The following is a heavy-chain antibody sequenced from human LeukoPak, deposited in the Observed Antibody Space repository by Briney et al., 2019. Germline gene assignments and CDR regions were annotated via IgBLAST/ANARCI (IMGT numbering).Heavy chain of an antibody. J-gene: IGHJ3*02. CDR2: LTANSRSA. V-gene: IGHV3-21*01. CDR3: ARDVPYYYESSGYYSLGFDI. D-gene: IGHD3-22*01. Sequence: PGGSLRLSCAASGFTFSHYSMNWVRQAPGKGVEWVSGLTANSRSAYYADSVKGRFTISRDNAKNTLYLQMNSLRAEDTAVYYCARDVPYYYESSGYYSLGFDIWGQGTMVTVSS. CDR1: GFTFSHYS.